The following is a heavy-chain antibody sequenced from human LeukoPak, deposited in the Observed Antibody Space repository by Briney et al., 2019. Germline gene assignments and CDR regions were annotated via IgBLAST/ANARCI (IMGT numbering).Heavy chain of an antibody. Sequence: GESLKISCKGSGYSFSNYWIGWVRQMPGKGLEWMGIINPGDSDTRYGPSLQGQVTISVDKSITTAYLQWSSLKASDTAMYYCARLPNYYDTGGLAFDIWGQGTLVTVSS. CDR3: ARLPNYYDTGGLAFDI. V-gene: IGHV5-51*01. J-gene: IGHJ3*02. CDR2: INPGDSDT. CDR1: GYSFSNYW. D-gene: IGHD3-22*01.